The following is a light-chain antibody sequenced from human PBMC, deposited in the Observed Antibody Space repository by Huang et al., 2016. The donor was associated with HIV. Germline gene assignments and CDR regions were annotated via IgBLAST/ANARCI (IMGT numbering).Light chain of an antibody. J-gene: IGKJ3*01. Sequence: DIQMTQSPSSLSASVGDRVTITCQASQDISNYLNWYQQKPGKAPRLLIYDASNLETGVSSRFRESGSVTDFTFTISSLQPEDIATYYCQQYDNLPRFTFGPGTKVDIK. CDR2: DAS. V-gene: IGKV1-33*01. CDR3: QQYDNLPRFT. CDR1: QDISNY.